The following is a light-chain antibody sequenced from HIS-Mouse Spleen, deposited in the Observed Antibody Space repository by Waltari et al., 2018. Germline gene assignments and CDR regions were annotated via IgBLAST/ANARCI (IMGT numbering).Light chain of an antibody. J-gene: IGLJ3*02. CDR2: RNN. Sequence: QSVLTQPPLASGTPGQRVTIPCSGSSSNIGSNYVYWYQQLPGTAPKLLIYRNNQRPSGVPDRFSGSKSGTSASLAISGLRSEDEADYYCAAWDDSLSGPVFGGGTKLTVL. CDR1: SSNIGSNY. V-gene: IGLV1-47*01. CDR3: AAWDDSLSGPV.